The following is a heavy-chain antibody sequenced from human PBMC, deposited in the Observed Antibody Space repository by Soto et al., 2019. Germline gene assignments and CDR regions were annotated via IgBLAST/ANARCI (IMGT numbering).Heavy chain of an antibody. J-gene: IGHJ4*02. CDR1: GYSFTSYW. V-gene: IGHV5-10-1*01. Sequence: GESLKISCKGSGYSFTSYWISWVRQMPGKGLEWMGRIDPSDSYTNYSPSFQGHVTISADKSISTAYLQWSSLKASDTAMYYCARSDMVRGGMTSPLDYWGKVTPGTVSS. D-gene: IGHD3-10*01. CDR3: ARSDMVRGGMTSPLDY. CDR2: IDPSDSYT.